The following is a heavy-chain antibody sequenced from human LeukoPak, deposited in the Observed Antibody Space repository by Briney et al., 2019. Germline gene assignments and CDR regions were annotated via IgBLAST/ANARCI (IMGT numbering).Heavy chain of an antibody. V-gene: IGHV3-53*01. Sequence: GGSLRLSCVASGFSVSSHYMNWVRQAPGKGLECVSVIDSADKTYYADSVKGRFTLSRDNSNNTVFLHLNSVRAEDTAVYYCARRGGYSGHDFGGGIEGYFDYWGQGTVVTVSS. CDR2: IDSADKT. J-gene: IGHJ4*02. D-gene: IGHD5-12*01. CDR1: GFSVSSHY. CDR3: ARRGGYSGHDFGGGIEGYFDY.